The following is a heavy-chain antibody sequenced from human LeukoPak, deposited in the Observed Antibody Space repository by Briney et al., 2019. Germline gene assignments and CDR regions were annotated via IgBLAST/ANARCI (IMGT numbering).Heavy chain of an antibody. Sequence: ASVKVSCKASGYTFTGYYMHWVRQAPGQGLEWMGWINPNSGGTNYTQKFQDRVTMTRDTSINTAYMELSRLRSDDTDVFDCARGAGYYHSSGPLGWFDPWGQGTLVTVSS. CDR1: GYTFTGYY. V-gene: IGHV1-2*02. J-gene: IGHJ5*02. D-gene: IGHD3-22*01. CDR2: INPNSGGT. CDR3: ARGAGYYHSSGPLGWFDP.